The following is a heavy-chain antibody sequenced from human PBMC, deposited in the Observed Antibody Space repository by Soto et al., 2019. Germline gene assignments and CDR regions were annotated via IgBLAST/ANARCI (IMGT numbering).Heavy chain of an antibody. CDR1: GFTFSGYA. Sequence: GGSLRLSCTAPGFTFSGYALSWVRPSPGKELEWVAAITGDGHRTYYADSVEGRFTISRDNSKKTLFLQMNSLRTEDTAIYHCAKRDYYDSATFSPLFESWGQGVLVTVSS. J-gene: IGHJ4*02. CDR2: ITGDGHRT. V-gene: IGHV3-23*01. D-gene: IGHD3-22*01. CDR3: AKRDYYDSATFSPLFES.